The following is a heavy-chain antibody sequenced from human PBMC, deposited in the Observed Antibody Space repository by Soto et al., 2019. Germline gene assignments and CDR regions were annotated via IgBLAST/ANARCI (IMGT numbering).Heavy chain of an antibody. Sequence: SDTLSLSCAVYGGSISSSKWWSWVSQPPGKGLERIGEIYHSGSTDYNPSLKSRVTISVDKSKNQFSLKLSSVTAADTAVYYCASTSGVSRYYGMDVWGQGTTVTVPS. CDR2: IYHSGST. V-gene: IGHV4-4*02. CDR3: ASTSGVSRYYGMDV. J-gene: IGHJ6*02. CDR1: GGSISSSKW.